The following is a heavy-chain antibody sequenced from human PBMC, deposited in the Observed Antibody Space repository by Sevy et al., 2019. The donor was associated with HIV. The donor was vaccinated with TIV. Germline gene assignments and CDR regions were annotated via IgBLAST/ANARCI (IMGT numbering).Heavy chain of an antibody. D-gene: IGHD1-1*01. CDR2: IRRKSLGT. V-gene: IGHV3-23*01. CDR3: AKEGNNSPDKFDS. J-gene: IGHJ4*02. CDR1: GFTFNKFA. Sequence: GGSLRLSCAASGFTFNKFAMSWVRQAPGKGLEWVTAIRRKSLGTYYADPVKGRFSISRDDSKNMLYLQMSSLRGDDTAVYYCAKEGNNSPDKFDSWGQGTLVTVSS.